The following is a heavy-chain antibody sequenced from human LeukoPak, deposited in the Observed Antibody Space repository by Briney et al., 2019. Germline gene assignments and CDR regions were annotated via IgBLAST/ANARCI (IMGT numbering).Heavy chain of an antibody. J-gene: IGHJ4*02. CDR2: IWYDGSNK. CDR3: ASFRSTVTYTAFDY. Sequence: PGGSLRLSCAASGFTFSSYGMHWVRQAPGKGLEWVAVIWYDGSNKDYADSVKGRFTISRDNSKNTLYLQMNSLRAEDTAVYYCASFRSTVTYTAFDYWGQGTLVTVSS. V-gene: IGHV3-33*01. CDR1: GFTFSSYG. D-gene: IGHD4-17*01.